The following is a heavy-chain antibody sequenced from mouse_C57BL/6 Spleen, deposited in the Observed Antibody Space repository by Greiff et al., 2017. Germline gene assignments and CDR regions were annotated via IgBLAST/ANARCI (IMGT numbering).Heavy chain of an antibody. D-gene: IGHD2-4*01. CDR2: IDPETGGT. CDR1: GYTFTDYE. V-gene: IGHV1-15*01. Sequence: QVHVKQSGAELVRPGASVTLSCKASGYTFTDYEMHWVKQTPVHGLEWIGAIDPETGGTAYNQKFKGKAILTADKSSSTAYMELRSLTSEDSAVYYCTRDDYEAPFAYWGQGTLVTVSA. CDR3: TRDDYEAPFAY. J-gene: IGHJ3*01.